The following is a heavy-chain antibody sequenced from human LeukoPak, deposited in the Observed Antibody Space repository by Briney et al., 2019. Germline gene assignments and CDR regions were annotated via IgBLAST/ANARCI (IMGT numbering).Heavy chain of an antibody. CDR3: AKGESQPKYYFQY. D-gene: IGHD3-16*01. J-gene: IGHJ4*02. V-gene: IGHV3-23*01. CDR2: ITGSGDAT. CDR1: GFTFSSYA. Sequence: GGSLRLSCAASGFTFSSYAMSWVRQAPGKGLEWVSSITGSGDATFYADSVKGRFTISRDNSRNTLYLQMDNLRAEDTATYFCAKGESQPKYYFQYWGQGTVVAVSS.